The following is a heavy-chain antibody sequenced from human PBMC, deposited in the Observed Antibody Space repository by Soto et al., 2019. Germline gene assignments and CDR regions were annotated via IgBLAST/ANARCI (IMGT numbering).Heavy chain of an antibody. Sequence: GGSLRLSCAASGFTFSSYAMSWVRQAPGKGLEWVSAISGSGGSTYYADSVKGRFTISRDHSKNTLYLQMNSLRAEDTAVYYCAKAGSSSHYYYYYGMDVWGQGTTVTVSS. J-gene: IGHJ6*02. D-gene: IGHD6-6*01. CDR1: GFTFSSYA. CDR3: AKAGSSSHYYYYYGMDV. V-gene: IGHV3-23*01. CDR2: ISGSGGST.